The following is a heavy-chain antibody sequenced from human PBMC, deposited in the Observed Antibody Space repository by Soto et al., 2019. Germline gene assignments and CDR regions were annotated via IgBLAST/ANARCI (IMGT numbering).Heavy chain of an antibody. CDR1: GGSISSYY. CDR3: ARLNECFVGTSCDDYYGMDV. CDR2: ISYT. V-gene: IGHV4-59*08. D-gene: IGHD2-8*01. Sequence: SETLSLTCTVSGGSISSYYWSWIRQSPEKGLEYIGYISYTYYHPSLLSRVTISVDTSMNEFSLRLSSVTAADTAVYYCARLNECFVGTSCDDYYGMDVWGQGTTVTVSS. J-gene: IGHJ6*02.